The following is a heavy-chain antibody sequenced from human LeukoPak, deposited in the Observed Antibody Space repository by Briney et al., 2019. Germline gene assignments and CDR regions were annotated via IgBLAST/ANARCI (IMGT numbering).Heavy chain of an antibody. CDR3: ARRLSSAMVGTHYMDV. V-gene: IGHV3-30*02. D-gene: IGHD5-18*01. J-gene: IGHJ6*03. CDR2: IRYDGSNK. Sequence: PGGSLRLSCAASGFTFSSYGMHWVRQAPGKGLEWVAFIRYDGSNKYYADSVKGRFTISRDNAKNSLYLQMNSLRAEDTALYYCARRLSSAMVGTHYMDVWGKGTTVTVSS. CDR1: GFTFSSYG.